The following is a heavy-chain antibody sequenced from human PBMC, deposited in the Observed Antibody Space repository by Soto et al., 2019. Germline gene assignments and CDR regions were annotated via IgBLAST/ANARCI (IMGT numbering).Heavy chain of an antibody. J-gene: IGHJ3*02. CDR3: AKFSHGDTVDAFAI. D-gene: IGHD4-17*01. CDR1: GFTVSSNY. CDR2: IYSGGST. V-gene: IGHV3-66*01. Sequence: PGGSLRLSCAASGFTVSSNYMSWVRQAPGKGLEWVSVIYSGGSTYYADSVKGRFTISRDNSKNTLYLQMNSLRAEDTAVYYCAKFSHGDTVDAFAIWGQGTMVTVSS.